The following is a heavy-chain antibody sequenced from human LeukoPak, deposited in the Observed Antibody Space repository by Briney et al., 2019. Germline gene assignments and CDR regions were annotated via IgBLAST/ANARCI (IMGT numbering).Heavy chain of an antibody. CDR1: GGSISSSNYY. CDR2: IYYSGST. V-gene: IGHV4-39*02. J-gene: IGHJ4*02. CDR3: ARDRSSGWYVYDY. D-gene: IGHD6-19*01. Sequence: PSETLSLTCTVSGGSISSSNYYWGWIRQPPGKGLEWIGSIYYSGSTYYNPSLKSRVTISVDTSKNQFSLKLSSVTAADTAVYYCARDRSSGWYVYDYWGQGTLVTVSS.